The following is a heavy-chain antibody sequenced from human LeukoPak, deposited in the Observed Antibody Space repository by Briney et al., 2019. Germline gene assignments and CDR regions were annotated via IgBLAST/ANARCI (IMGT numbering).Heavy chain of an antibody. CDR3: ARGGSYYYGMDV. Sequence: SETLSLTCAVYGGSFSGYYWSWIRQPPGKGLEGIGYIYYSGSTNYNPSLKSRVTISVDTSKNQFSLKLSSVTAADTAVYYCARGGSYYYGMDVWGQGTTVTVSS. J-gene: IGHJ6*02. CDR2: IYYSGST. CDR1: GGSFSGYY. V-gene: IGHV4-59*01.